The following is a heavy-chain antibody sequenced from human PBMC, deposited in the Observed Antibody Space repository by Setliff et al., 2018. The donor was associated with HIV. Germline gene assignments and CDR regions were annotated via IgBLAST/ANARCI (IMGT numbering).Heavy chain of an antibody. CDR1: GGSFSDYY. Sequence: SETLSLTCGIYGGSFSDYYWSWIRQPPGKGLEWIGEIDHRGRRKYNGYLNSRVTMSVDKSSNQFSLKVSSVTAADTSVYYCAREDGPYYFDSWGKGTLVTVSS. J-gene: IGHJ4*02. D-gene: IGHD2-15*01. CDR2: IDHRGRR. CDR3: AREDGPYYFDS. V-gene: IGHV4-34*01.